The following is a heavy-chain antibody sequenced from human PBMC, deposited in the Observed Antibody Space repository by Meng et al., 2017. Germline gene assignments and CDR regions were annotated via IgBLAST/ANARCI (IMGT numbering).Heavy chain of an antibody. CDR3: ARGRSGTWPWYFDL. D-gene: IGHD1-1*01. CDR2: INHSGST. V-gene: IGHV4-34*01. Sequence: QGRLQRWGAGLLKPSETLSLTCAVYGGSFSGYYWSWIRQPPGKGLEWIGEINHSGSTNYNPSLKSRVTISVDTSKNQFSLKLCSVTAADTAVYYCARGRSGTWPWYFDLWGRGTLVTVSS. CDR1: GGSFSGYY. J-gene: IGHJ2*01.